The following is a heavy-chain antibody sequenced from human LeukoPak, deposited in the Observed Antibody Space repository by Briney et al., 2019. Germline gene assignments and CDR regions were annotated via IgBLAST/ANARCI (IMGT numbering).Heavy chain of an antibody. D-gene: IGHD6-19*01. V-gene: IGHV4-39*07. CDR1: GDSIRSSNNN. J-gene: IGHJ4*02. CDR2: IHYSGST. Sequence: PSETLSLTCTVSGDSIRSSNNNWGWIRQTPGKGLEWIGGIHYSGSTYFYPSLKSRVSISIDTSKNQFSLNLSSVTAADTAVYYCVRDVSDGSGDYFRAFGFWGQGTLVTVSS. CDR3: VRDVSDGSGDYFRAFGF.